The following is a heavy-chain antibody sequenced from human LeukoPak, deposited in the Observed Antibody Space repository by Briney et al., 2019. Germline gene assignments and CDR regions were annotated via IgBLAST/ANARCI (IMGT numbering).Heavy chain of an antibody. D-gene: IGHD6-13*01. Sequence: GASVKVSCKASGYTFTGYYMHWVRQAPGQGLEWMGWINPNSGGTNYAQKFQGRVTTTRDTSISTAYMELSRLRSDDTAVYYCARTSAYGSSWHSYWGQGTLVTVSS. CDR1: GYTFTGYY. CDR2: INPNSGGT. CDR3: ARTSAYGSSWHSY. V-gene: IGHV1-2*02. J-gene: IGHJ4*02.